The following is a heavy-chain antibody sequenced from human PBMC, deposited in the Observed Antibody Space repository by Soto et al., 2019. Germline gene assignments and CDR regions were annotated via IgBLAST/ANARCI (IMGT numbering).Heavy chain of an antibody. CDR2: ISPGGDST. D-gene: IGHD1-1*01. Sequence: EVQLLESGGGLVQPGGSLRLSCAASGFNFNIYAMTWVRQAPGKGLEWVSTISPGGDSTYFADSVKGRVTISRDNSKNTLTLQMNSLRAEDTATYFCAQALGNPYYYYDMDVWGTGTTVTVSS. CDR3: AQALGNPYYYYDMDV. CDR1: GFNFNIYA. J-gene: IGHJ6*03. V-gene: IGHV3-23*01.